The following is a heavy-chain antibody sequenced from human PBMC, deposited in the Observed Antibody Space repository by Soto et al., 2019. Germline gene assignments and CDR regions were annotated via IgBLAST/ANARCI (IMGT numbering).Heavy chain of an antibody. Sequence: PGESLKISCKGSGYSFTSYWISWVRQMPGKGLEWMGRIDPSDSYTNYSPSFQGHVTISADKSISTAYLQWSSLKASDTAMYYCAREDGFGVVIIQSIHWFDPWGQGTLVTVSS. J-gene: IGHJ5*02. CDR1: GYSFTSYW. D-gene: IGHD3-3*01. CDR2: IDPSDSYT. CDR3: AREDGFGVVIIQSIHWFDP. V-gene: IGHV5-10-1*01.